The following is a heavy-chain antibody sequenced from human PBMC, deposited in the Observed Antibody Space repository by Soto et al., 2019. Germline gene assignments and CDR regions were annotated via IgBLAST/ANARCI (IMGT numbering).Heavy chain of an antibody. Sequence: QVQLQESGPGLVKPSQTLSLTCSVSGASVRSGDYYWSSILQAPGKGLGWLGYIYNSGGSYYNPSLKGRLTISIDTSKNQFSLKLNSVTSAYTAIYYCVGTGTTDDYWGPGTLVTVSS. CDR1: GASVRSGDYY. CDR3: VGTGTTDDY. J-gene: IGHJ4*02. CDR2: IYNSGGS. V-gene: IGHV4-30-4*01. D-gene: IGHD1-7*01.